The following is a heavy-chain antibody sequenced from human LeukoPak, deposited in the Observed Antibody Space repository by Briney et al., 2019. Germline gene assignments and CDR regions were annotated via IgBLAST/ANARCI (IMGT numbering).Heavy chain of an antibody. CDR1: GYTFTSYD. D-gene: IGHD3-10*01. CDR3: ARLLFGELDDY. J-gene: IGHJ4*02. Sequence: ASVKVSCKASGYTFTSYDINWVRQAPGQGLEWMGRINPNSGGTDYAQKFQGRVTMTRDTSISTAYMGLSRLRSDDTAVYYCARLLFGELDDYWGQGTIITVSS. V-gene: IGHV1-2*06. CDR2: INPNSGGT.